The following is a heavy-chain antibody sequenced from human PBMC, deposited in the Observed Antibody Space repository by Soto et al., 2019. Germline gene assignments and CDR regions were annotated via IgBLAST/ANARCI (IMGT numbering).Heavy chain of an antibody. CDR2: INHSGST. CDR1: GGSFSDFY. J-gene: IGHJ4*02. V-gene: IGHV4-34*01. D-gene: IGHD6-19*01. Sequence: QVQLQQWGAGLLKPSETLSLTCAVYGGSFSDFYWTWIRQLPGKGLEWIGEINHSGSTNYNPSLKSRVAISVDTSKNQFSLNRRSVTAADTAVYYCGPRGAVADPRGYWGQGTLVTVSS. CDR3: GPRGAVADPRGY.